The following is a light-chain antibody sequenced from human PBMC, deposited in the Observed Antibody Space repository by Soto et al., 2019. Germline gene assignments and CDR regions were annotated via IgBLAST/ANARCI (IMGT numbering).Light chain of an antibody. Sequence: VLTQPPSVSGAPGQRVTISCTGSRSNIGAGYDVHWYQQLPGTAPKLLIYGNSNRPSGVPDRFSGSKSGTSASLAITGLQAEDEADYYCQSYDSSLSGWVFGGGTKLTVL. CDR3: QSYDSSLSGWV. V-gene: IGLV1-40*01. CDR1: RSNIGAGYD. J-gene: IGLJ3*02. CDR2: GNS.